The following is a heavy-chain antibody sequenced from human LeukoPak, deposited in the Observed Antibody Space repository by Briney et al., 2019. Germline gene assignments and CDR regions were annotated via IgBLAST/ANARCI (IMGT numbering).Heavy chain of an antibody. Sequence: GGSLRLSCAASGSTFSSYEMNWVRQAPGKGLEWVSYISSRGDTIYYADSVMGRFTISRDNTKKSLYLQMDSLRVEDTAVYYCARESYVTMIIGDYWGQGTLVTVSS. CDR3: ARESYVTMIIGDY. CDR2: ISSRGDTI. V-gene: IGHV3-48*03. CDR1: GSTFSSYE. J-gene: IGHJ4*02. D-gene: IGHD3-22*01.